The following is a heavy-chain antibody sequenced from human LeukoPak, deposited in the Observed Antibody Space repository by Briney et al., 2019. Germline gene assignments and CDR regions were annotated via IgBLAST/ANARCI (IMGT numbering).Heavy chain of an antibody. CDR1: GGSISSYY. CDR3: ARVRPDYYDSSGYVDY. CDR2: IYYSGST. V-gene: IGHV4-59*01. Sequence: SETLSLTCTVSGGSISSYYWSWIRQPPGKGLEWIGYIYYSGSTNYNPSLKSRVTISVDTSKNQFSLKLSSVTAADTAVYYCARVRPDYYDSSGYVDYWGQGTLVTVSS. J-gene: IGHJ4*02. D-gene: IGHD3-22*01.